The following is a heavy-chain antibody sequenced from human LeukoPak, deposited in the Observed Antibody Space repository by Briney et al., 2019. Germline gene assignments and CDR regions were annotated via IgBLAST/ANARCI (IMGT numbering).Heavy chain of an antibody. D-gene: IGHD6-25*01. V-gene: IGHV6-1*01. CDR2: TYYTPKWNT. J-gene: IGHJ3*01. CDR1: GDSLSTIGVA. CDR3: ARGRASAFDV. Sequence: SQTLSLTCAISGDSLSTIGVAWHWVRQSPSRGLEWLGRTYYTPKWNTDYAVSVKSRIVVNPDTSKNQFSLQLNTVTSEDTAVYFCARGRASAFDVWGQGTMVTVSS.